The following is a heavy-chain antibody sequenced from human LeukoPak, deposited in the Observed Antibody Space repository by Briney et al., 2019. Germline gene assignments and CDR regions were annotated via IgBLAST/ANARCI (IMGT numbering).Heavy chain of an antibody. CDR3: ARRCYDSRGYHFYFDY. Sequence: GESLKISFKASGYSFTNYWNGWVRQMPGKGLEWMGIIYHGTSDTKYSPSFQGHVTVSPDKSISPAYLQWSSLKASDTAMYYCARRCYDSRGYHFYFDYWGQGTLVTVSS. V-gene: IGHV5-51*01. CDR2: IYHGTSDT. J-gene: IGHJ4*02. CDR1: GYSFTNYW. D-gene: IGHD3-22*01.